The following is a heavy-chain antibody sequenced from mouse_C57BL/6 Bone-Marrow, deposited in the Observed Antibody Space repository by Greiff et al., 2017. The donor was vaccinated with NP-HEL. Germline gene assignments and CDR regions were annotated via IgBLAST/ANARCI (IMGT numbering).Heavy chain of an antibody. CDR2: FNPGSGGT. CDR3: ARGTAQATAWCAY. Sequence: QVQLQQSGAELVRPGTSVKVSCKASGYAFTNYLIEWVKQRPGQGLEWIGGFNPGSGGTNYNEKFKGKETLSADKSSSTAYMQLSSLTSEDSAVYFWARGTAQATAWCAYWGQGTLVTVSA. D-gene: IGHD3-2*02. CDR1: GYAFTNYL. J-gene: IGHJ3*01. V-gene: IGHV1-54*01.